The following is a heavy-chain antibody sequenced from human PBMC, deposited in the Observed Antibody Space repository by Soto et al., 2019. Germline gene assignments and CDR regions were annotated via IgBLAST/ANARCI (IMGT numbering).Heavy chain of an antibody. Sequence: QLQLQESGPGLVKPSETLSLTCTVSGGSISSSSYYWGWIRQPPGKGLEWIGSIYYSGSTYYNPSLMSRVTIPADTSKNQFSLKLSSVPAADTALYYCARDTVGAVSGMDVWGQGTTVTVSS. CDR3: ARDTVGAVSGMDV. V-gene: IGHV4-39*01. CDR1: GGSISSSSYY. J-gene: IGHJ6*02. CDR2: IYYSGST.